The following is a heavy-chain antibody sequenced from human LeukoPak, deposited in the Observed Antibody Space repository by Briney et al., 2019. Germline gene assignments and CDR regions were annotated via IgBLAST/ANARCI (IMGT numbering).Heavy chain of an antibody. CDR3: AKGSNYYDSSGYYN. V-gene: IGHV3-30*18. Sequence: GRSLRLSCAASGFTFSSYGMHWVRQAPGKGLEWVAVISYDGSNKYYADSVKGRFTISRDNSKNTLYLQMNSLRAEDTAVYYCAKGSNYYDSSGYYNWGQGTLVTVSS. J-gene: IGHJ4*02. D-gene: IGHD3-22*01. CDR1: GFTFSSYG. CDR2: ISYDGSNK.